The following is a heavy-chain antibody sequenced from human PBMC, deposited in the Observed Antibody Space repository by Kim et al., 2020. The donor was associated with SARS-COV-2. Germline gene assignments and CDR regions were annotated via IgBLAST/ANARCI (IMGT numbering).Heavy chain of an antibody. J-gene: IGHJ4*02. V-gene: IGHV3-23*01. Sequence: GITYYTDSVPGRFTISRDNSKNTLYLQMNNLRPEDTAVYYCAKGHVACWGQGTQVTVSS. CDR3: AKGHVAC. CDR2: GIT. D-gene: IGHD5-12*01.